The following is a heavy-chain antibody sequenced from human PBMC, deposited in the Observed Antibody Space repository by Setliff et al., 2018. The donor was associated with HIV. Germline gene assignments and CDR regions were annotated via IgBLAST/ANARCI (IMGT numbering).Heavy chain of an antibody. D-gene: IGHD1-1*01. CDR2: IYTGGTT. CDR3: ARGLSAAGTTCLDF. Sequence: PGGSLRLSCAASGFNVGNTYMTWVRQAPGRGLQCVSVIYTGGTTNYAESVRGRFTISRDTSENMLYLQMNSLRVDDTAIYYCARGLSAAGTTCLDFWGPGTLVT. J-gene: IGHJ4*02. CDR1: GFNVGNTY. V-gene: IGHV3-66*01.